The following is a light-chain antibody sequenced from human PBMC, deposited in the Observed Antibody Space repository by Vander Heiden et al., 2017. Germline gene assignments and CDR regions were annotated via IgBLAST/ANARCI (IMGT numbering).Light chain of an antibody. Sequence: QSELTQPPSASGTPGQRVTVSCSGSSSNIGNNYVYWYQHLPGTAPKLLIYILNKRAAGVSDRFSGSKSGTSAYLVVSGLRSDDEGDYYCAAWDDSLSGLVFGGGTKLTVL. V-gene: IGLV1-47*02. CDR1: SSNIGNNY. CDR3: AAWDDSLSGLV. J-gene: IGLJ3*02. CDR2: ILN.